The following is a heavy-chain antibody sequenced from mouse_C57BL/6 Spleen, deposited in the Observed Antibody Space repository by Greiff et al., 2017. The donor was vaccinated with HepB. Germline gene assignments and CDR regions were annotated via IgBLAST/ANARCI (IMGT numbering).Heavy chain of an antibody. CDR3: ARDIYDGYSFAY. V-gene: IGHV1-64*01. Sequence: QVQLQQSGAELVKPGASVKLSCKASGYTFTSYWMHWVKQRPGQGLEWIGMIHPNSGSTNYNEKFKSKATLTVDKSSSTAYMQLSSLTSEDSAVYYCARDIYDGYSFAYWGQGTLVTVSA. D-gene: IGHD2-3*01. CDR2: IHPNSGST. CDR1: GYTFTSYW. J-gene: IGHJ3*01.